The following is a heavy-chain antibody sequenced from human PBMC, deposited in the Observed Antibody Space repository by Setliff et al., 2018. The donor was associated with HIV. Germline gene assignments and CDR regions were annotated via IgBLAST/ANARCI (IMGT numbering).Heavy chain of an antibody. CDR2: VTHSGST. V-gene: IGHV4-34*01. D-gene: IGHD6-13*01. J-gene: IGHJ5*02. CDR3: ARIGSGWSVGWFDP. CDR1: GGSFSGYY. Sequence: SETLSLTCAVYGGSFSGYYWSWIRQPPGKGLEWIGEVTHSGSTYYNPSLNSRVTISVDASKNQFSLKLSSVTAADTAVYYCARIGSGWSVGWFDPWGQGTLVTVSS.